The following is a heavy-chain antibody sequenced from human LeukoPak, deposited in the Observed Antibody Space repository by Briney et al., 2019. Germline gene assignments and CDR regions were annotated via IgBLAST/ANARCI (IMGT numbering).Heavy chain of an antibody. CDR1: GGSISSGGYY. CDR3: ARDGYYGPFHY. V-gene: IGHV4-31*03. Sequence: SETLSLTCTVSGGSISSGGYYWSWIRQHPGKGLEWIGYIYYSGSTYCNPSLKSRVTISVDTSKNQFSLKLSSVTAADTAVYYCARDGYYGPFHYWGQGTLVTVSS. D-gene: IGHD3-10*01. CDR2: IYYSGST. J-gene: IGHJ4*02.